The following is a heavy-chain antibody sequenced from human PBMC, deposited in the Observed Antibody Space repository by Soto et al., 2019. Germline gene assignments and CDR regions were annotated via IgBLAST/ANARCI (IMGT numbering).Heavy chain of an antibody. D-gene: IGHD1-7*01. J-gene: IGHJ5*01. CDR2: SRDKGNSYST. Sequence: EVQLVESGGNLVQPGGSLRLSCAGSGFTFSDYYIDWVRQAPGKGLEWVGRSRDKGNSYSTDYGAFVRGRFTVSRDGSKNSLYLQMNSLETGDTAMYYCFSSLPGTTSSDSWGRGTLVTVSS. CDR3: FSSLPGTTSSDS. V-gene: IGHV3-72*01. CDR1: GFTFSDYY.